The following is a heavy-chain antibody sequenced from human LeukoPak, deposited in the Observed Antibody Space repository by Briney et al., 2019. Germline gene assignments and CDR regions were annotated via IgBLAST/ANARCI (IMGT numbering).Heavy chain of an antibody. CDR2: IIPIFGTA. J-gene: IGHJ5*02. D-gene: IGHD6-6*01. CDR3: ARGKGAARMINWFDP. V-gene: IGHV1-69*13. CDR1: GGTFSSYA. Sequence: SVKVSCKASGGTFSSYAISWVRQAPGQGLEWMGGIIPIFGTANYAQKFQGRVTITADESTSTAYMELSSLRSEDTAVYYCARGKGAARMINWFDPWGQGTLVTVSS.